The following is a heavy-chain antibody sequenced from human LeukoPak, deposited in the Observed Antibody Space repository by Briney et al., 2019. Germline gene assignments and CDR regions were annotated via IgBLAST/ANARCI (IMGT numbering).Heavy chain of an antibody. Sequence: PSETLSLTCTVSGGSISSYYWSWIRQPPGKGLEWIGYIYYSGSTNYNPSLKSRVTISVDTSKNQFSLKLSSVTAADTAVYYCARATYSSSWPYDFDYWGQGTLVTVSS. CDR3: ARATYSSSWPYDFDY. CDR1: GGSISSYY. D-gene: IGHD6-13*01. CDR2: IYYSGST. V-gene: IGHV4-59*01. J-gene: IGHJ4*02.